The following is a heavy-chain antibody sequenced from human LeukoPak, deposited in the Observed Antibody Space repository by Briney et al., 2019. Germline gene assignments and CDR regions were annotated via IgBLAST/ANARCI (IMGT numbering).Heavy chain of an antibody. CDR3: ARMFGGNYYGYYFDY. J-gene: IGHJ4*02. V-gene: IGHV3-53*01. Sequence: GGSLRLSCAASGFIFSDYYMSWVRQAPGKGLECVSILYSGGMTYYADSVKGRFTISTDTSKNTVNLQMNSLRAEDTAIYYCARMFGGNYYGYYFDYWGQGSMLTVSS. CDR2: LYSGGMT. CDR1: GFIFSDYY. D-gene: IGHD1-26*01.